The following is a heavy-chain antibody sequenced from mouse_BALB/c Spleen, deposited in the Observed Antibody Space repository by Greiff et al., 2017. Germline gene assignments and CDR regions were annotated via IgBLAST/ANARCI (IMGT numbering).Heavy chain of an antibody. CDR3: ASGYDYDNGFAY. CDR2: ISTYYGDA. J-gene: IGHJ3*01. Sequence: QVQLKESGAELVRPGVSVKISCKGSGYTFTDYAMHWVKQSHAKSLEWIGVISTYYGDASYNQKFKGKATMTVDKSSSTAYMELARLTSEDSAIYYCASGYDYDNGFAYWGQGTLVTVSA. V-gene: IGHV1S137*01. CDR1: GYTFTDYA. D-gene: IGHD2-4*01.